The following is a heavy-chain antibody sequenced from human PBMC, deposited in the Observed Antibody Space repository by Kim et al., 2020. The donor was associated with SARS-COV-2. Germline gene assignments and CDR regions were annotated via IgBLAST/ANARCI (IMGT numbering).Heavy chain of an antibody. CDR3: ARGVSSAWTLRDYYDP. J-gene: IGHJ5*02. CDR1: IRSSNW. Sequence: IRSSNWWSWVRQPPGKGLEWIGEIDHSGSTNYNSPLKSRLTIEVDKAKNQFSLKLRSVTAADTAVYYCARGVSSAWTLRDYYDPWGQGTLAT. D-gene: IGHD6-19*01. V-gene: IGHV4-4*02. CDR2: IDHSGST.